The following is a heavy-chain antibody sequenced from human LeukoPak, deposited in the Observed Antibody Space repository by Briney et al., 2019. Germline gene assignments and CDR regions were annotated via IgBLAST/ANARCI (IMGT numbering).Heavy chain of an antibody. CDR2: ITAIFRTT. CDR1: GGTFNSYA. Sequence: SVKVSCKPSGGTFNSYAISWVRQAPGQGLEWMGGITAIFRTTNYAQKFQGRVTITADESMSTIYMELSSLRSGDTAVYYCARHSGYHSTMYLDYWGQGTLVTVS. V-gene: IGHV1-69*13. J-gene: IGHJ4*02. CDR3: ARHSGYHSTMYLDY. D-gene: IGHD3-22*01.